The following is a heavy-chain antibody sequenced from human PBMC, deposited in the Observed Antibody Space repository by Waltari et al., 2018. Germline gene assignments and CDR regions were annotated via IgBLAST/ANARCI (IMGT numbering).Heavy chain of an antibody. CDR2: INYDGSEK. Sequence: EVQLVESGGGLVKLGGSLRLSCAVFEFTFSTHWMTWVREASGRGLEWVANINYDGSEKNYVDSVKGRFTISRDNARNSLYLQMNSLRAEDTAVYYCATYRWLGYWGQGTLVTVSS. V-gene: IGHV3-7*03. CDR1: EFTFSTHW. J-gene: IGHJ4*02. CDR3: ATYRWLGY. D-gene: IGHD3-10*01.